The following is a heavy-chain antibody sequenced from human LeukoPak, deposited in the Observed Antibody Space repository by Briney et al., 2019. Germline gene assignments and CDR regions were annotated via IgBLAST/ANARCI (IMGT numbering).Heavy chain of an antibody. J-gene: IGHJ4*02. CDR1: GGSLSSSNW. V-gene: IGHV4-4*02. D-gene: IGHD3-3*01. CDR3: AILRFLEWVPHPFCY. CDR2: IYQSGGT. Sequence: SETLSLTCAVSGGSLSSSNWWSWVRKPPGKGLEWSGEIYQSGGTNYNRSLKSRVTISVDKSTNTCSMNMSTVTAAGTAVYISAILRFLEWVPHPFCYWGQGTLVTVSP.